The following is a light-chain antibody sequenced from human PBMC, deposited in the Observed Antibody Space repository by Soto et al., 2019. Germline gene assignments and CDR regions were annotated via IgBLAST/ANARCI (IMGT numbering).Light chain of an antibody. Sequence: QSVLTQPPSASGTPGQRATISCCGSNSNIGSDIVNCYQLLPGAAPEVLINTTNQRPSGVPERFSGSKSGTSASLAISGLKYEDEANSYCATWDGGLSGPFVFGTGTKVTVL. J-gene: IGLJ1*01. CDR3: ATWDGGLSGPFV. CDR2: TTN. CDR1: NSNIGSDI. V-gene: IGLV1-44*01.